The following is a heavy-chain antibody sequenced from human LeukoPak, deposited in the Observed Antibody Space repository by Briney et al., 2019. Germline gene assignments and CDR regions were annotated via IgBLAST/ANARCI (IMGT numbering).Heavy chain of an antibody. J-gene: IGHJ5*02. CDR3: ARGDIVLMVYAMAVGWFDP. D-gene: IGHD2-8*01. CDR1: GYTFTGYY. V-gene: IGHV1-2*02. Sequence: ASVKVSCKASGYTFTGYYMHWVRQAPGQGLEWMGWINPNSGGTNYAQKFQGRVTMTRDTSISTAYMELSRLRSDDTAVYYCARGDIVLMVYAMAVGWFDPWGQGTLVTVSS. CDR2: INPNSGGT.